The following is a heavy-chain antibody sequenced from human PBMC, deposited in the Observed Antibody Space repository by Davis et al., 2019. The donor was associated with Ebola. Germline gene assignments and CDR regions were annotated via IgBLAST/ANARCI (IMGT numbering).Heavy chain of an antibody. D-gene: IGHD3-10*01. CDR2: LSYDGSHT. Sequence: GESLKISCTAFGFSFGTYGMHWVRQAPGKGLEWVQNLSYDGSHTSSIDSVKGRFTISRDNSKNTLYLHMNSLRPEDTAVYFCAKEYCPNSGPYCTYFDVWGQGTQVTVSS. CDR3: AKEYCPNSGPYCTYFDV. CDR1: GFSFGTYG. J-gene: IGHJ4*02. V-gene: IGHV3-30*18.